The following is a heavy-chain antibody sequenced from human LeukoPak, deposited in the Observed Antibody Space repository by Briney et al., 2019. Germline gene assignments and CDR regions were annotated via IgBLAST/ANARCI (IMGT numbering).Heavy chain of an antibody. Sequence: GGSLRLSCAASGFTFSSYGMHWVRQAPGKGLEWVAVISYDGSNKYYADSVKGRFTISRDNAKNMLYLQVNSLRAEDTAVYYCARSTGGGSSSYWGQGTLVTVSS. D-gene: IGHD6-13*01. V-gene: IGHV3-30*03. CDR3: ARSTGGGSSSY. J-gene: IGHJ4*02. CDR2: ISYDGSNK. CDR1: GFTFSSYG.